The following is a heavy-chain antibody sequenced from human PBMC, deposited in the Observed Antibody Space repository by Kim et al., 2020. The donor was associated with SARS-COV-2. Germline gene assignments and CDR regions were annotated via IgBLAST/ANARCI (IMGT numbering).Heavy chain of an antibody. V-gene: IGHV4-39*01. CDR3: ARRPPYYDILTGYYNYYYYGMDV. J-gene: IGHJ6*02. Sequence: SETLSLTCTVSGGSISSSSYYWGWIRQPPGKGLEWIGSIYYSGSTYYNPSLKSRVTISEDTSKNQFSLKLSSVTAADTAVYYCARRPPYYDILTGYYNYYYYGMDVWGQGTTVTVSS. CDR2: IYYSGST. D-gene: IGHD3-9*01. CDR1: GGSISSSSYY.